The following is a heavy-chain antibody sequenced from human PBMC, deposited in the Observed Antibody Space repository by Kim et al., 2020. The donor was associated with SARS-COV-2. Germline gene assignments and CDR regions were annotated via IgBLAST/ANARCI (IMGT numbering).Heavy chain of an antibody. J-gene: IGHJ3*02. Sequence: PDSVKGRFTISGDNSKTPLYLQMNSLRAEDTAVYYCARGLAAAGFDAFDIWGQGTMVTVSS. V-gene: IGHV3-30*01. CDR3: ARGLAAAGFDAFDI. D-gene: IGHD6-13*01.